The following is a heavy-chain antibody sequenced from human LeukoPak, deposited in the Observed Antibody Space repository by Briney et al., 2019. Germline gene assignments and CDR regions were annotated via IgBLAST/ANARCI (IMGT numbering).Heavy chain of an antibody. Sequence: GSPVKVSGKASGRTFTSFAISWGRQAPGQGLEWRGGIIPIFGTANYAQKFQGRVTITADESTSTAYMELSSLRSEDTAVYYCASCSSTSCPPSGYGMDVWGKGTTVTVSS. CDR2: IIPIFGTA. J-gene: IGHJ6*04. V-gene: IGHV1-69*01. D-gene: IGHD2-2*01. CDR3: ASCSSTSCPPSGYGMDV. CDR1: GRTFTSFA.